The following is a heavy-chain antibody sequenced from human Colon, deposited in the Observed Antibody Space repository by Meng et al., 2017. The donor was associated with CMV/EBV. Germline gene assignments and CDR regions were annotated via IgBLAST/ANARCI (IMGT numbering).Heavy chain of an antibody. CDR3: ARRKPTTTLGLGFDY. CDR1: GFPIVSHY. Sequence: GESLKISCSASGFPIVSHYMAWVRQAPGKGLEWVSLIYAVGTPYYADSVKGRFTISRDNAEKSLYLQMNSLRAEDTAFYYCARRKPTTTLGLGFDYWGQGILVTVSS. V-gene: IGHV3-53*01. CDR2: IYAVGTP. D-gene: IGHD5-24*01. J-gene: IGHJ4*02.